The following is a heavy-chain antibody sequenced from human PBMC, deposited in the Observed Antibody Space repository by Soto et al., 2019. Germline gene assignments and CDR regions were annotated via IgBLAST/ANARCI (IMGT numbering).Heavy chain of an antibody. CDR3: AKDVGREGYFGTWFDP. Sequence: QVQLVQSGAEVKKPGSSVKVSCKASGGTFSNYAITWVRQAPGQGLEWLGRIIPIFGTRDYAQKFQGRVTITADDSTPTAYMVLSSLRSDDTAAYYCAKDVGREGYFGTWFDPWGQATLVTVSA. J-gene: IGHJ5*02. D-gene: IGHD1-26*01. V-gene: IGHV1-69*15. CDR2: IIPIFGTR. CDR1: GGTFSNYA.